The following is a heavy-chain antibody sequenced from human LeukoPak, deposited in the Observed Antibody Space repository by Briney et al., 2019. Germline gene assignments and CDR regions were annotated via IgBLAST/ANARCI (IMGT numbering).Heavy chain of an antibody. V-gene: IGHV3-43*01. CDR2: VNYNGEIT. Sequence: PGGSLRLSCAASGFTFQRFSLCWVRQTAEEGLEWISLVNYNGEITYYADSVKGRFTISRDNSKNSLYLQMNSLTTEDSALYYCTKEILDGGTAFDSWGQGTLVTVSS. J-gene: IGHJ4*02. CDR1: GFTFQRFS. D-gene: IGHD1-26*01. CDR3: TKEILDGGTAFDS.